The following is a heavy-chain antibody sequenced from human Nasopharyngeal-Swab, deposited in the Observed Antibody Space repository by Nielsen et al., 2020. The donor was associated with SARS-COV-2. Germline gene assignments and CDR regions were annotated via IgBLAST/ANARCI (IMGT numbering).Heavy chain of an antibody. Sequence: LKISCAASGFPFSDYYMSWIRQAPGKGLEWVSYISSSGSTIYYADSVKGRFTISRDNAKNSLYLQMNSLRAEDTAVYYCARGASNIPFDYWGQGTLVTVSS. J-gene: IGHJ4*02. D-gene: IGHD2/OR15-2a*01. CDR3: ARGASNIPFDY. V-gene: IGHV3-11*04. CDR1: GFPFSDYY. CDR2: ISSSGSTI.